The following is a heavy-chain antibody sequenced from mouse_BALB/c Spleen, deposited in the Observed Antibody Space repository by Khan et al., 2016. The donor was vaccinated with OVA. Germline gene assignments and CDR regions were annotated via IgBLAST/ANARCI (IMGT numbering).Heavy chain of an antibody. CDR1: GFTFIDYG. CDR3: GRGGFAY. V-gene: IGHV5-15*02. CDR2: ISSVAYSI. J-gene: IGHJ3*01. Sequence: VELVESGGGLVQPGGSRKLSCAASGFTFIDYGMAWVRQTPGKGPEWIAFISSVAYSIYYADTVTGRFTISRENAKNTLYLEMSSLRSDDTAMYYCGRGGFAYWGQGTLVTVSA.